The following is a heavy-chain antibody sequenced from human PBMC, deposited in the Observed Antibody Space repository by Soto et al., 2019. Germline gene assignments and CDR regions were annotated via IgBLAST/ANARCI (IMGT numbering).Heavy chain of an antibody. J-gene: IGHJ3*01. CDR1: GFTFSSYE. Sequence: LSLSCAASGFTFSSYEMHWVRQATGKGLKWVAYISSSGSTIYYADSVKGRFTISRDNAKTSLYLQMNSLRAEDTAVYYCARMGRPMGWWGQGTMVTVSS. CDR3: ARMGRPMGW. D-gene: IGHD6-19*01. CDR2: ISSSGSTI. V-gene: IGHV3-48*03.